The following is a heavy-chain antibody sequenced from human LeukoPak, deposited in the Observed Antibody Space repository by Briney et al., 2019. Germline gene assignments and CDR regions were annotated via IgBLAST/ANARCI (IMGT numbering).Heavy chain of an antibody. CDR1: GYTFTSYY. V-gene: IGHV1-46*01. J-gene: IGHJ4*02. Sequence: ASVKVSCKASGYTFTSYYMHWVRQAPGQGLEWMGIINPSGGSTSYAQKFQGRVTITADKSTSTAYMELSSLRSEDTAVYYCARGVVVSPLDYWGQGTLVTVSS. CDR2: INPSGGST. D-gene: IGHD3-22*01. CDR3: ARGVVVSPLDY.